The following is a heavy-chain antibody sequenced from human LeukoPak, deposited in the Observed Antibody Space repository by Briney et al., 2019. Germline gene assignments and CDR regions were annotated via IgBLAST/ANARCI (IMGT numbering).Heavy chain of an antibody. CDR1: GFTFSSYG. D-gene: IGHD5-24*01. CDR3: TRPGRDGYNDY. V-gene: IGHV3-73*01. J-gene: IGHJ4*02. CDR2: IRSKANGYET. Sequence: PGGSLRLSCTASGFTFSSYGTNWVRQASGKGLEWVGRIRSKANGYETAYAASVNGRFTISRDDSKNTAYLQMNSLKTEDTAVYYCTRPGRDGYNDYWGQGTLVTVSS.